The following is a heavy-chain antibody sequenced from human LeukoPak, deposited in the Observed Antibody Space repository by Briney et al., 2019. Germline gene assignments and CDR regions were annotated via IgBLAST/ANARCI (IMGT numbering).Heavy chain of an antibody. D-gene: IGHD2-15*01. V-gene: IGHV1-2*06. Sequence: ASVKVSCKASGYTFTGYYMHWVRQAPGQGLEWMGRINPNSGGTNYAQKFQGRVTMTRDTSISTAYMELSRLRSDDTAVYYCARDDNCSGGSCERVDYWGQGTLVTVPS. CDR1: GYTFTGYY. J-gene: IGHJ4*02. CDR3: ARDDNCSGGSCERVDY. CDR2: INPNSGGT.